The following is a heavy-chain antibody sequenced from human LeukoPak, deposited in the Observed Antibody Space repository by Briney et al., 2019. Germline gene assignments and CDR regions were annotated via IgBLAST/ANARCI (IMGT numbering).Heavy chain of an antibody. D-gene: IGHD1-1*01. CDR3: ARTTGVDAFDI. CDR2: ISWNSGSI. J-gene: IGHJ3*02. V-gene: IGHV3-9*01. CDR1: GFTFDDYA. Sequence: GRSLRLSCAASGFTFDDYAMHWVRQAPGKGLEWVSGISWNSGSIGYADSVKGRFTISRDNAKNSLYLQMNSLRAEDTALYYCARTTGVDAFDIWGQGTMVTVSS.